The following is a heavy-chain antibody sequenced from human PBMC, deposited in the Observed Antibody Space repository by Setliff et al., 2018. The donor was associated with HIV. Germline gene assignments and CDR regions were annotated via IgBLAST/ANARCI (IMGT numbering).Heavy chain of an antibody. Sequence: SETLSLTCTVSGPSINIHYWNWIRQSPGKGFEWIGYIYSTGSTNYNPSLQSRVTLSMVASRNQFSLKVTSVTAADTAVYYCAKGAGFYGDYTFDHWGQGRQVTVSS. V-gene: IGHV4-59*11. CDR2: IYSTGST. J-gene: IGHJ4*02. D-gene: IGHD4-17*01. CDR3: AKGAGFYGDYTFDH. CDR1: GPSINIHY.